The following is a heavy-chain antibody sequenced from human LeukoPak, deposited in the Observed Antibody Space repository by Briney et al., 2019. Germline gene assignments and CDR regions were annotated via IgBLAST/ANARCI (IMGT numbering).Heavy chain of an antibody. V-gene: IGHV3-30*18. CDR3: AKDAGRGLPKQYYYYDMDV. CDR1: GFTFSNYD. Sequence: GGSLRLSCAASGFTFSNYDMHWVRQAPGKGLEWVAVISYDGTNKYYADSVKGRFTISRDNSKNTLYLQMDSLRDEDTAVYYCAKDAGRGLPKQYYYYDMDVWGQGTTVTVSS. CDR2: ISYDGTNK. D-gene: IGHD1-26*01. J-gene: IGHJ6*02.